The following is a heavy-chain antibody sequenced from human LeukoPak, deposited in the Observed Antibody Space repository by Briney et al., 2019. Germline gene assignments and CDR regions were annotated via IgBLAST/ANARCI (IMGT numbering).Heavy chain of an antibody. Sequence: PGGSLRLSCAASGFTFSSYGMSWVRQAPGKGLEWVSAISGSGGSTYYADSVKGRFTISRDNSKTTLYLQLNSLTAEDTAVYYCAKVSISMLRGPRYYFDYWGQGTLVTVSS. CDR3: AKVSISMLRGPRYYFDY. CDR1: GFTFSSYG. J-gene: IGHJ4*02. CDR2: ISGSGGST. D-gene: IGHD3-10*01. V-gene: IGHV3-23*01.